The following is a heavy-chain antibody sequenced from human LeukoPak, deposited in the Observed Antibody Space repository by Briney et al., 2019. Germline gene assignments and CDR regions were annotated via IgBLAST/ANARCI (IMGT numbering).Heavy chain of an antibody. Sequence: GGSLRLSCAASGLSFSSHLMSWVRQAPGKGLEWVANINQDGSVINYVGSVKGRFTISRDNAENSLYLQMNSLRGDDTALYYCAKDAYSRGDYWGQGTLVTVSS. J-gene: IGHJ4*02. V-gene: IGHV3-7*01. CDR1: GLSFSSHL. CDR3: AKDAYSRGDY. CDR2: INQDGSVI. D-gene: IGHD2-21*01.